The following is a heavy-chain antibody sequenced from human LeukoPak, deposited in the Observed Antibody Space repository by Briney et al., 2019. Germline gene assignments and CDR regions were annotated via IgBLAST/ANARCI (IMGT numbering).Heavy chain of an antibody. CDR2: MNPNSGNT. CDR3: ARGPRHCSGGSCYPVGVDY. D-gene: IGHD2-15*01. Sequence: ASVKVSCKASGYTFTSYDINWVRQATGQGLEWRGWMNPNSGNTGYAQKFQGRVTMTRNTSISTAYMELSSLRSEDTAVYYCARGPRHCSGGSCYPVGVDYWGQGTLVTVSS. J-gene: IGHJ4*02. V-gene: IGHV1-8*01. CDR1: GYTFTSYD.